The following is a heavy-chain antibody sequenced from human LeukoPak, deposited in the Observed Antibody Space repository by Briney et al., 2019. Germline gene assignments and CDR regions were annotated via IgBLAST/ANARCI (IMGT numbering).Heavy chain of an antibody. D-gene: IGHD5-12*01. CDR3: ARGPGGGWLRADY. V-gene: IGHV1-46*01. CDR2: INPSGGST. Sequence: GASVKVSCKASGYTFTSYYMHWVRQAPGQGLEWMGIINPSGGSTSYAQKFQGRVTMTRDMSTSTVYMELRSLRSDDTAVYYCARGPGGGWLRADYWGQGTLVTVSS. CDR1: GYTFTSYY. J-gene: IGHJ4*02.